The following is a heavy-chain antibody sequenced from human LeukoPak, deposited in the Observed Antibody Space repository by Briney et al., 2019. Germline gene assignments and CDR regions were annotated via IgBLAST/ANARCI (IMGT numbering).Heavy chain of an antibody. CDR3: ARVLDLGLTGIVGAAQDAFDI. CDR1: GGSISSYY. Sequence: SETLSLTCTVSGGSISSYYWSWIRQPPGKGLEWIGYIYYSGSTNYNPSLKSRVTISVDTSKNQFSFKLSSVTAADTAVYYCARVLDLGLTGIVGAAQDAFDIWGQGTMVTVSS. V-gene: IGHV4-59*01. CDR2: IYYSGST. J-gene: IGHJ3*02. D-gene: IGHD1-26*01.